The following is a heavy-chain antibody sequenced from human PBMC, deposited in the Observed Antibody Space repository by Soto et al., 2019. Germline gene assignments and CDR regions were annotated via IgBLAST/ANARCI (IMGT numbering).Heavy chain of an antibody. CDR2: IYDSGTT. V-gene: IGHV4-38-2*01. CDR1: SYVIESGHY. CDR3: ARDPQYYTPGSSPFDC. D-gene: IGHD3-3*01. Sequence: SETLSLTCVVSSYVIESGHYWGWVRQPPGKGLEWVGSIYDSGTTYYNPSLRSRVTISADTSKNQFSLSLTSVSAEDTAVYYCARDPQYYTPGSSPFDCWGPGKMGTVS. J-gene: IGHJ3*01.